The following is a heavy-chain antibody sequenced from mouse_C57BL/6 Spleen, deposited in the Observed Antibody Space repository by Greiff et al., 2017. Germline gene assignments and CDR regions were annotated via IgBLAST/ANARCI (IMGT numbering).Heavy chain of an antibody. CDR1: GYAFSSYW. D-gene: IGHD1-1*01. CDR3: ARGALNLYYYGSSLYYAMDY. CDR2: IYPGDGDT. Sequence: QVQLKESGAELVKPGASVKISCKASGYAFSSYWMNWVKQRPGKGLEWIGQIYPGDGDTNYNGKFKGKATLTADKSSSTAYMQLSSLTSEDSAVYFCARGALNLYYYGSSLYYAMDYWGQGTSVTVSS. J-gene: IGHJ4*01. V-gene: IGHV1-80*01.